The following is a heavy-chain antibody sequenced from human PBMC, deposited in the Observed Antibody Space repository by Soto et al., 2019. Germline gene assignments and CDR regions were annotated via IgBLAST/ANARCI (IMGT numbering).Heavy chain of an antibody. Sequence: QLQLQESGPGLVKPSETLSLTCTVSGGSISSSSYYWGWIRQPPGKGLEWIGSIYYSGSTYYNPSLKSRVTISVDTSKNQFSLKLSSVTAADTAVYYCARLRGGGSFDPWGQGTLVTVSS. V-gene: IGHV4-39*01. D-gene: IGHD3-16*01. CDR2: IYYSGST. J-gene: IGHJ5*02. CDR1: GGSISSSSYY. CDR3: ARLRGGGSFDP.